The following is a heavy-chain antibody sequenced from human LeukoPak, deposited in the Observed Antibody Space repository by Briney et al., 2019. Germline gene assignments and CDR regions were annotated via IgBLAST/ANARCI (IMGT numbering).Heavy chain of an antibody. Sequence: GGSLRLSCAASGFTFSSYWMTWVRQAPGKGLEWVAHVKPDGSEKSYVDSVKGRFTISRDNAQNSLYLQMNSLRAEDTAVYYCARDRGYYVFDYWGQGTLVTVSS. D-gene: IGHD3-22*01. CDR1: GFTFSSYW. CDR3: ARDRGYYVFDY. V-gene: IGHV3-7*01. CDR2: VKPDGSEK. J-gene: IGHJ4*02.